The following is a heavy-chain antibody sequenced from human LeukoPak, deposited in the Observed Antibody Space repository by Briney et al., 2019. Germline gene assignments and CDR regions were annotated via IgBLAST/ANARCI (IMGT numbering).Heavy chain of an antibody. J-gene: IGHJ4*02. D-gene: IGHD3-10*01. CDR1: GFTFSSYA. V-gene: IGHV3-30-3*01. CDR3: ARDLFGEADY. CDR2: ISYDGSDK. Sequence: GGSLRLSCAASGFTFSSYAMHWVRQAPGKGLEWVAVISYDGSDKYYADSVKGRFTISRDNSKNTLYLQMNSLRAEDTAVYYCARDLFGEADYWGQGTLVTVSS.